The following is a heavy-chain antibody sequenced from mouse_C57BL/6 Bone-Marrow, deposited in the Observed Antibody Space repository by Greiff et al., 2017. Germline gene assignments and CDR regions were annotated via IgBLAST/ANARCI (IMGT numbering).Heavy chain of an antibody. CDR1: GFTFSSYG. J-gene: IGHJ3*01. CDR3: ARPSSSCSWFAY. Sequence: DVMLVESGGDLVKPGGSLKLSCAASGFTFSSYGMSWVRQTPDKRLEWVATISSGGSYTYYPDSVKGRFTISRDNAKNTLYLQKSSLKSEDTAMYYCARPSSSCSWFAYWGQGTLVTVSA. D-gene: IGHD1-1*01. CDR2: ISSGGSYT. V-gene: IGHV5-6*02.